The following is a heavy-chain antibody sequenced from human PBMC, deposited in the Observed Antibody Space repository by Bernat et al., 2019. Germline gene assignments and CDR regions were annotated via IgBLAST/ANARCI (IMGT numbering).Heavy chain of an antibody. D-gene: IGHD1-1*01. V-gene: IGHV5-10-1*03. CDR1: GYSFTSYW. CDR3: ARRALNWNPNDY. CDR2: IDPSDSYT. Sequence: EVQLVHSVAEVKKPGESLRISCKGSGYSFTSYWISWVRQMPGKGLEWMGRIDPSDSYTNYSPSFQGHVTISADKSISTAYLQWSSLKASDTAMYYCARRALNWNPNDYWGQGTLVTVSS. J-gene: IGHJ4*02.